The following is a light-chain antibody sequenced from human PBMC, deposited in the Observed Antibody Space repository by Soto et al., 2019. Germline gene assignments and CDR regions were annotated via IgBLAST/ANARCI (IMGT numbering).Light chain of an antibody. V-gene: IGKV3D-7*01. CDR2: DAS. J-gene: IGKJ4*01. Sequence: EIVLTQSPATLSLSPGERATLSCRASQSVSTYLAWYQQKPGQAPRLLIYDASNRATSIPARFSGSGSGTDFTLTISSLQPEDFAVYYCQQDYNLPPLTFGGGTKVEIK. CDR3: QQDYNLPPLT. CDR1: QSVSTY.